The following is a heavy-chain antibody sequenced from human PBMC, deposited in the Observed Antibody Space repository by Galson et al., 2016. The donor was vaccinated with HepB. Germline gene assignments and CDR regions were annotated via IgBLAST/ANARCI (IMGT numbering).Heavy chain of an antibody. V-gene: IGHV3-7*01. CDR3: ARGDFYWQYYGSEKQNNCFDP. Sequence: SLRLSCAASGFTFSSYWMTWVRHSPGKGLEWVANLKKDGREGFYVDSVKGRFPISRDNAKNSLYLQRNRLRAEDTGFHYCARGDFYWQYYGSEKQNNCFDPWGQGTLVSVS. CDR2: LKKDGREG. J-gene: IGHJ5*02. D-gene: IGHD3-9*01. CDR1: GFTFSSYW.